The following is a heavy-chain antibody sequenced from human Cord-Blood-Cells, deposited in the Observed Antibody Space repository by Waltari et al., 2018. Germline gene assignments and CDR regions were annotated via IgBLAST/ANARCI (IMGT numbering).Heavy chain of an antibody. J-gene: IGHJ1*01. CDR1: GGSFSGYY. CDR2: NNHRGST. CDR3: ARGGVVEYFQH. V-gene: IGHV4-34*01. D-gene: IGHD3-3*01. Sequence: QVQLQQWGAGLLKPSETLSLTCAVYGGSFSGYYWSWIRQPPGKGLEWIGENNHRGSTNDNPSLKSRVTISVDTSKNQFSLKLSSVTAADTAVYYCARGGVVEYFQHWGQGTLVTVSS.